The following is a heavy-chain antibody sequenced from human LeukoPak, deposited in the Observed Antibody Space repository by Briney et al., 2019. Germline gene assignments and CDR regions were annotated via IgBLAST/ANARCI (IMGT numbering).Heavy chain of an antibody. CDR3: ARATHYYESSGYDY. V-gene: IGHV3-20*04. CDR1: GFTLDDYG. D-gene: IGHD3-22*01. J-gene: IGHJ4*02. Sequence: GRSLRLSCAVSGFTLDDYGMSWVRQAPGKGLEWVSGINWNGGSTGYADSVKGRFTISRDNAKNSLYLQMNSLRAEDTALYYCARATHYYESSGYDYWGPGTLVTVSS. CDR2: INWNGGST.